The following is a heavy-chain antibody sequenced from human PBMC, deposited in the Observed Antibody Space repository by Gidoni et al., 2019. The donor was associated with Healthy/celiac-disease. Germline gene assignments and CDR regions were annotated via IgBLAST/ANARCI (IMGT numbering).Heavy chain of an antibody. J-gene: IGHJ5*02. Sequence: QVQLQESGPGLVKPSQTLSPTCTVPGGSISSGGYYWSWIRQHPGKGLEWIGYIYYSGSTYYNPSLKSRVTISVDTSKNQFSLKLSSVTAADTAVYYCARDQTTVTMVGIDPWGQGTLVTVSS. CDR1: GGSISSGGYY. CDR3: ARDQTTVTMVGIDP. CDR2: IYYSGST. V-gene: IGHV4-31*03. D-gene: IGHD4-17*01.